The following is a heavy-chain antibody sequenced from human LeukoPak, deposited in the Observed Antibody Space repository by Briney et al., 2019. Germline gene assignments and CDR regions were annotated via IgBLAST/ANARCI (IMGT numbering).Heavy chain of an antibody. CDR2: ISYDGSNK. CDR1: GFTFSSYA. V-gene: IGHV3-30*04. D-gene: IGHD6-19*01. CDR3: ARDTSGWLQH. Sequence: GGSLRLSCAASGFTFSSYAMHWVRQAPGKGLEWVAVISYDGSNKYYADSVKGRFTISRDNSKNTLYLQMNSLRAKDTAVYYCARDTSGWLQHWGQGTLVTVSS. J-gene: IGHJ1*01.